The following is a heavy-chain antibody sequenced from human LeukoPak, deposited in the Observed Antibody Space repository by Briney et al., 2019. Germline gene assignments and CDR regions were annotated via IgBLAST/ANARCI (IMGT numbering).Heavy chain of an antibody. Sequence: GASVKVSCKASGYTLTDYYLHWVRQAPGQGLEWMGWISAYNGNTNYAQKLQGRVTMTTDTSTSTAYMELRSLRSDDTAVYYCARGPVFGVAGDYWGQGTLVTVSS. J-gene: IGHJ4*02. CDR1: GYTLTDYY. CDR3: ARGPVFGVAGDY. V-gene: IGHV1-18*04. CDR2: ISAYNGNT. D-gene: IGHD3-3*01.